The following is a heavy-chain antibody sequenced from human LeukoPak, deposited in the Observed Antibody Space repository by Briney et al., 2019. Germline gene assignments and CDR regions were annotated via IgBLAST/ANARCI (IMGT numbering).Heavy chain of an antibody. D-gene: IGHD3-22*01. CDR2: IKEDGSEK. J-gene: IGHJ4*02. CDR1: GFTFSNYW. V-gene: IGHV3-7*01. Sequence: PGGSLRLSCAASGFTFSNYWMSWVRQAPGKGLEWVANIKEDGSEKYYVDSVKGRFTISRDNAKNSLSLQVNSLSAEDTAVYYCARSRSGYYGDYWGQGTLVTVSS. CDR3: ARSRSGYYGDY.